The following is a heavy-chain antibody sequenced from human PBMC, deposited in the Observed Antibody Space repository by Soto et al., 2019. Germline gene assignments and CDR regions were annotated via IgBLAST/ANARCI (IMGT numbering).Heavy chain of an antibody. CDR2: IFHSGST. J-gene: IGHJ6*02. Sequence: SETLSLTCTVSGDSINSGDYYWTWVRQPPGKGLEWIGNIFHSGSTYYTPSLQSRVTISLDTSKNHFSLKLSSVTPTDTAVYYCARDRYYGSGTYYNFYSGMDVWGQGTTVT. D-gene: IGHD3-10*01. CDR1: GDSINSGDYY. V-gene: IGHV4-30-4*01. CDR3: ARDRYYGSGTYYNFYSGMDV.